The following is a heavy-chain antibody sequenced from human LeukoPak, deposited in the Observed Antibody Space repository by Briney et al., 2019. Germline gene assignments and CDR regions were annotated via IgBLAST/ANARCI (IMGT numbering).Heavy chain of an antibody. D-gene: IGHD3-22*01. CDR1: GCTFTSYY. CDR3: ARQRDDRSGYYFFGY. J-gene: IGHJ4*02. Sequence: ASVKVSCKASGCTFTSYYIHWVRQAPGQGLEWMGMINPSGGGTGYAQKFQGRVTMTRDTATSTVYMELSSLRSEDTALYYCARQRDDRSGYYFFGYWGQGTLVTVSS. V-gene: IGHV1-46*01. CDR2: INPSGGGT.